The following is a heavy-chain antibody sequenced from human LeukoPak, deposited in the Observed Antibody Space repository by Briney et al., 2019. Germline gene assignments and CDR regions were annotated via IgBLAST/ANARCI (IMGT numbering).Heavy chain of an antibody. V-gene: IGHV3-30*02. J-gene: IGHJ6*04. D-gene: IGHD3-9*01. CDR3: AKSLGFKRYLDFMDV. CDR1: GFNFNDYG. CDR2: IRYDGSEK. Sequence: PGGSLRVSCAAAGFNFNDYGIHWVRQAPGKGLEWVAFIRYDGSEKFYLDSVKGRFTVSRDNSKNTLFLQMNSLRVDDTAVYYCAKSLGFKRYLDFMDVWGKGTPVTVSS.